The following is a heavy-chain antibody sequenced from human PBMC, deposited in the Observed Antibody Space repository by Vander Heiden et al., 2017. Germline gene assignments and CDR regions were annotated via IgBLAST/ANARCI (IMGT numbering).Heavy chain of an antibody. CDR3: ARDPAYSSGFLDH. J-gene: IGHJ4*02. D-gene: IGHD6-19*01. Sequence: QVQLVQSGGEVKKPGASVKVSCKAAGYTFSNFGITWVRQVPGQGLEWMGWINVNNGDTKYLQTFQGRVTLTTDTSTNTAYLELRSLRSDDTALYYCARDPAYSSGFLDHWGQGTLLTVSS. V-gene: IGHV1-18*01. CDR1: GYTFSNFG. CDR2: INVNNGDT.